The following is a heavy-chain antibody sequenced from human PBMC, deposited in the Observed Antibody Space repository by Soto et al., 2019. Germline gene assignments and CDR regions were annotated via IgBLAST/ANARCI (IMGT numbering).Heavy chain of an antibody. Sequence: GESLKISCKGSGYSFASYWIGWVRQMPGKGLEWMGIIYPGDSDTRYSPSFQGQVTISADKSMRTAYLQWRSLKASDTAMYYCARQPNGAHDGFDIWGQGKMVTVSS. V-gene: IGHV5-51*01. CDR2: IYPGDSDT. CDR3: ARQPNGAHDGFDI. J-gene: IGHJ3*02. CDR1: GYSFASYW. D-gene: IGHD1-26*01.